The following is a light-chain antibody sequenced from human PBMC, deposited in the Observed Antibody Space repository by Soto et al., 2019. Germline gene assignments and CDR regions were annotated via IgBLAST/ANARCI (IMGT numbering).Light chain of an antibody. V-gene: IGKV3-11*01. Sequence: EIVLTQSPATLSLSPGERATLSCRASQSVGSFLAWYQQKPGQAPRLLIYDASNRATGIPARFSGSGSGTDFTLSICSLEPEDFAVYYCQQRSSWPLTFGGGTKV. CDR1: QSVGSF. CDR3: QQRSSWPLT. CDR2: DAS. J-gene: IGKJ4*01.